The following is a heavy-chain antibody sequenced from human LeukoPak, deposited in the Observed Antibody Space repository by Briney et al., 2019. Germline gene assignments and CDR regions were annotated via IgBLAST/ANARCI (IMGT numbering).Heavy chain of an antibody. CDR3: VAEEYGTGSYYKSAF. CDR1: GGSVSSSYYY. J-gene: IGHJ4*02. D-gene: IGHD3-10*01. Sequence: SETLSLTCTVSGGSVSSSYYYWNWVRQPPGKGLEWIGYIHHRGSTKYNPSLESRVTVSTDRSKTLCSLKLTSVTAADTAVYYCVAEEYGTGSYYKSAFWGKGALVTVSS. CDR2: IHHRGST. V-gene: IGHV4-61*01.